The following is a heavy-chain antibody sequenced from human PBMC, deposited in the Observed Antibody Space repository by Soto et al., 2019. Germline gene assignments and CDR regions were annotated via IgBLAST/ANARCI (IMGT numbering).Heavy chain of an antibody. CDR2: IYTGGTT. J-gene: IGHJ4*02. CDR1: GFAVSSSY. Sequence: EVQLVESGGDLIQPGGSLRLSCAASGFAVSSSYMSWVRQAPGKGLEWVSVIYTGGTTYYADSVKGRFTISRDNSKNTLYLQMNSLRAEDTAVYYCARGTTEVTAGYYWGQGTLVTVSS. CDR3: ARGTTEVTAGYY. D-gene: IGHD4-17*01. V-gene: IGHV3-53*01.